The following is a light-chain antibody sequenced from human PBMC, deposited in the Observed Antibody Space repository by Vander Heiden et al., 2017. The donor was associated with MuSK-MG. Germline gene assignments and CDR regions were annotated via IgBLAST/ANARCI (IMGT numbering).Light chain of an antibody. V-gene: IGLV3-19*01. Sequence: SSELTQDPAVSVALGQTVRITCQGDSLRSYYASWYQQKPGPAPVLVIYGKNNRPSGIPDRFSGSSSGTTASLTITGAQAEEEADYYCNSRDSSGNHYVFGTGTKVTVL. CDR1: SLRSYY. CDR3: NSRDSSGNHYV. CDR2: GKN. J-gene: IGLJ1*01.